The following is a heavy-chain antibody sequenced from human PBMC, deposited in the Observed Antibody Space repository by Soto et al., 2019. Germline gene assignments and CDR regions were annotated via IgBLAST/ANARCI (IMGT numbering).Heavy chain of an antibody. V-gene: IGHV3-23*01. J-gene: IGHJ4*02. D-gene: IGHD3-10*02. CDR2: ISGSGGST. Sequence: PGGSLRLSCAASGFTFSSYAMSWVRQAPGKGLEWVSAISGSGGSTYYADSVKGRFTISRDNSKNTLYLQMNSLRAEDTAVYYCVKDNDRGVINYFDYWGQGTLVTVSS. CDR3: VKDNDRGVINYFDY. CDR1: GFTFSSYA.